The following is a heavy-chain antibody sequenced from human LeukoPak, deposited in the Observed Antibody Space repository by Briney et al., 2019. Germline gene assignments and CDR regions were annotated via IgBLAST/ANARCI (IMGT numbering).Heavy chain of an antibody. J-gene: IGHJ5*02. Sequence: PGGSLRLSCAASGFKFDDYWMNWVRQTPGKGLEWVAIIKQDGSEKFYVDSVKGRFIISRDNVKSSLSLQMNSVRAEDAGVYYCVIGRGDLWGQGTLVTVSS. CDR3: VIGRGDL. V-gene: IGHV3-7*01. CDR2: IKQDGSEK. CDR1: GFKFDDYW.